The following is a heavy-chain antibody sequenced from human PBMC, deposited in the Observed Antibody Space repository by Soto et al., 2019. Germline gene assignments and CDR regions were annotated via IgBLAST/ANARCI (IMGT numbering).Heavy chain of an antibody. CDR1: GYTFTSYG. J-gene: IGHJ6*02. V-gene: IGHV1-18*01. D-gene: IGHD1-26*01. CDR2: ISAYNGNT. Sequence: GASVKVSCKASGYTFTSYGISWVRQAPGQGLEWMGWISAYNGNTNYAQKLQGRVTMTTDTSASTAYMELRSLRSDDTDVYYCAKDKWDYYYGMDVWGQGTTVTVSS. CDR3: AKDKWDYYYGMDV.